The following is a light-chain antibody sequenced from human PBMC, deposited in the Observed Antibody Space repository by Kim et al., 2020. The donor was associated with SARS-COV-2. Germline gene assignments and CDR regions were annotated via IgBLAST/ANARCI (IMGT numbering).Light chain of an antibody. J-gene: IGLJ7*01. CDR1: TGSVTSNHY. V-gene: IGLV7-46*01. Sequence: PGGTVTLTCGSTTGSVTSNHYAFWFQKRPGQAPRTLIYDTNKRQSWTPSRFSGSLRGSEAALTLSGAQPEDEADYYCLLYYSGARVFGGGTQLTVL. CDR2: DTN. CDR3: LLYYSGARV.